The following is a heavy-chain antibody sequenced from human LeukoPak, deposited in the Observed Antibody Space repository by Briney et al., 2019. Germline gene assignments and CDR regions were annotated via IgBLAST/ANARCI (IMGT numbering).Heavy chain of an antibody. J-gene: IGHJ3*02. CDR3: AREGGSAYYYDSSGYPTAPHAFDI. D-gene: IGHD3-22*01. CDR1: GGSLSSYY. Sequence: SETLSLTCTVSGGSLSSYYWSWIRQPPGKGLEWIGYIYYSGSTNYNPSLKSRVTISVDTSKNQFSLKLSSVTAADTAVYYCAREGGSAYYYDSSGYPTAPHAFDIWGQGTMVTVSS. CDR2: IYYSGST. V-gene: IGHV4-59*01.